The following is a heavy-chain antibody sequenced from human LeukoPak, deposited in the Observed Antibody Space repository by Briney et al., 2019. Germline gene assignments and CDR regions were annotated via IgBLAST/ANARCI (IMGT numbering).Heavy chain of an antibody. D-gene: IGHD3-10*01. J-gene: IGHJ5*02. CDR3: ARDPYYYGSGSYKPNWFDP. V-gene: IGHV3-33*01. CDR1: GFTFSSYG. Sequence: PGGSLRLSCAASGFTFSSYGMHWVRQAPGKGLEWVAVIWYDGSNKYYADSVKGRFTISRDNSKNTLYLQINSLRAEDTAVYYCARDPYYYGSGSYKPNWFDPWGQGTLVTVSS. CDR2: IWYDGSNK.